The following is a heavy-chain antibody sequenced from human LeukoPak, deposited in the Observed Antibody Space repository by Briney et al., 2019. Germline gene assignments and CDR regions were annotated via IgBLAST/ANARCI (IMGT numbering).Heavy chain of an antibody. CDR3: ASEGPYYDILTGYSY. CDR2: INPNSGGT. CDR1: GYTFTGYY. Sequence: ASVKVSCKASGYTFTGYYMHWVRQAPGQGLEWMGWINPNSGGTNYAQKFQGRVTMTRDTSISTVYMELSRLRSDDTAVYYCASEGPYYDILTGYSYWGQGTLVTVSS. D-gene: IGHD3-9*01. J-gene: IGHJ4*02. V-gene: IGHV1-2*02.